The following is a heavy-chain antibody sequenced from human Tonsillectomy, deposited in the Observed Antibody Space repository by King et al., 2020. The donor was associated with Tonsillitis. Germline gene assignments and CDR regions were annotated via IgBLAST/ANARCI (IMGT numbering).Heavy chain of an antibody. CDR1: GFIFSNAW. CDR3: NGWIGNALEGWSDP. CDR2: IKSQTDGGPT. D-gene: IGHD3-10*01. V-gene: IGHV3-15*01. Sequence: DVQLVESGGGLVKPGGSLRLSCAASGFIFSNAWMSWVRQAPGRGLEWVGRIKSQTDGGPTDYAAPVKGRFTISRDDSTRTLYLHMNSLKIEDTAIYYCNGWIGNALEGWSDPWGQGSLVTASS. J-gene: IGHJ5*02.